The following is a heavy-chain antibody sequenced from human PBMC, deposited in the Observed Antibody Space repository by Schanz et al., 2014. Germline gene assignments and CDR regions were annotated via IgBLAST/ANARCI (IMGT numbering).Heavy chain of an antibody. Sequence: QVQLQESGPGLVKPSQTLSLTCTVSGGSISSGSYYWSWIRQPAGKGLEWIGRIYTSGSTNYNPSLKSRATITVDTSKNQSSLKLSSVTAADTAVYYCARKVVATIGGYYDNWGQGTLVIVSS. J-gene: IGHJ4*02. CDR2: IYTSGST. V-gene: IGHV4-61*02. CDR1: GGSISSGSYY. D-gene: IGHD5-12*01. CDR3: ARKVVATIGGYYDN.